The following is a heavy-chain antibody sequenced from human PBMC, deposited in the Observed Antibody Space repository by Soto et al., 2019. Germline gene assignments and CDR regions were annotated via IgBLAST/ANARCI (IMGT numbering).Heavy chain of an antibody. J-gene: IGHJ4*02. CDR2: IYSGGGT. D-gene: IGHD2-8*02. V-gene: IGHV3-66*01. Sequence: EVQLVESGGGLVQPGGSLRLSCAASEFTVSSNCMSWVRQAPGKGLEWVSVIYSGGGTYYADSVKGRFIISGDTSKNTLYLQMNSLRDEDTAVYYYAARVVLVVPATLNYWGQGTLVTVSS. CDR1: EFTVSSNC. CDR3: AARVVLVVPATLNY.